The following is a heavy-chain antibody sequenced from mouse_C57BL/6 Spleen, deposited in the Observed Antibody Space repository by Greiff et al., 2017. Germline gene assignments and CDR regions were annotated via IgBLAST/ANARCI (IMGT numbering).Heavy chain of an antibody. CDR3: AGGGYYGSSYCFDY. D-gene: IGHD1-1*01. CDR2: IDPSDSYT. Sequence: QVQLQQPGAELVMPGASVKLSCKASGYTFTSYWMHWVKQRPGQGLEWIGEIDPSDSYTNYNQKFKGKSTLTVDKSSSTAYMQRSSLTSEDSAVYYCAGGGYYGSSYCFDYWGQGTILTVSA. V-gene: IGHV1-69*01. J-gene: IGHJ2*01. CDR1: GYTFTSYW.